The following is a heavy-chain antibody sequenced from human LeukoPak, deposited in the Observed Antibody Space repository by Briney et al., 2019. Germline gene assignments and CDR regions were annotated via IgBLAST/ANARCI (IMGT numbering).Heavy chain of an antibody. CDR1: GFTFSMSA. J-gene: IGHJ4*02. V-gene: IGHV3-30-3*01. CDR2: ISFDGGNK. CDR3: ARGRAGIAAAGFDY. D-gene: IGHD6-13*01. Sequence: GGSLILSCATSGFTFSMSAMHWVRLAPGKGLDWVAVISFDGGNKFYADSVKGRFSISRDNSKNTLYLQMNSLGLDDTAVYFCARGRAGIAAAGFDYWGQGTLVTVSS.